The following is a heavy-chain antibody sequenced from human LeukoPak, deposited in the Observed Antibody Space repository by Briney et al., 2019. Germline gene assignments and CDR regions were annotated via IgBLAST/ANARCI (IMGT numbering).Heavy chain of an antibody. V-gene: IGHV4-59*01. CDR2: IYYSGST. CDR1: GGSISSYY. CDR3: ARALSRPEVGATLYFDY. J-gene: IGHJ4*02. D-gene: IGHD1-26*01. Sequence: SETLSLTCTVSGGSISSYYWSRIRQPPGKGLEWIGYIYYSGSTNYNPSLKSRVTISVDTSKNQFSLKLSSVTAADTAVYYCARALSRPEVGATLYFDYWGQGTLVTVSS.